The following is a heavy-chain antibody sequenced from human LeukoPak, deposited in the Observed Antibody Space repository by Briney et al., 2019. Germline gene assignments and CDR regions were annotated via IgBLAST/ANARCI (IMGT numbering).Heavy chain of an antibody. J-gene: IGHJ4*02. CDR1: GFTFSSYA. Sequence: PGGSLRLSCAASGFTFSSYAIHWVRQAPGKGLEWVAVISDDGTNKYYADSVKGRFTISRDASKNTLYLQMNRLRAEDTAVYYCARNDYDSSGYYLFDYWGQGTLVTVSS. D-gene: IGHD3-22*01. CDR3: ARNDYDSSGYYLFDY. V-gene: IGHV3-30-3*01. CDR2: ISDDGTNK.